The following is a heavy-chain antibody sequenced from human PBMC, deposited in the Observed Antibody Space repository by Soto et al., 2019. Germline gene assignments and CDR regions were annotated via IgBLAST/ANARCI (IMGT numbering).Heavy chain of an antibody. J-gene: IGHJ4*02. CDR3: VRLVGNSWLDH. V-gene: IGHV6-1*01. D-gene: IGHD3-9*01. CDR2: TYYRSKWHY. CDR1: GDSVSSNSAV. Sequence: QVQLQQSGPGLVKPSQTLSLTCAISGDSVSSNSAVWHWLRQSPSRGLEWLGRTYYRSKWHYEYAVFVQSRISIDPDTSKNQFSLQLNSVTPEDTAVYYCVRLVGNSWLDHWGQGTLVTVSS.